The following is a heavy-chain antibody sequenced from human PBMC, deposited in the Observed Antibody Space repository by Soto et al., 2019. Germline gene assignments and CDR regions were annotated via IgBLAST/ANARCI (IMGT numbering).Heavy chain of an antibody. J-gene: IGHJ4*02. D-gene: IGHD6-25*01. CDR3: ARGFSSGYTYGHDS. Sequence: SETLSLTCTVSGGSISSYYWSWILQPAGKGLEWIGRIYTSGSTNYNPSLQSRVTMSVDTSKNQFSLTLSFVTAADTAVYYCARGFSSGYTYGHDSWGQGTLVTVSS. CDR2: IYTSGST. V-gene: IGHV4-4*07. CDR1: GGSISSYY.